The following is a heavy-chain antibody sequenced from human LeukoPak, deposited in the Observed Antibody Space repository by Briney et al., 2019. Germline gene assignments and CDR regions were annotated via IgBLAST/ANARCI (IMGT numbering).Heavy chain of an antibody. CDR2: FDPEDGET. J-gene: IGHJ4*02. Sequence: GASVKVSCKVSGYTLTELSMHWVRQAPGKGLEWMGGFDPEDGETIYAQKFQGRVTMTEDTSTDTAYMELSSLRSEDTAVYYCARGGYCSSTSCLGIDYWGQGTLVTVSS. CDR1: GYTLTELS. D-gene: IGHD2-2*01. V-gene: IGHV1-24*01. CDR3: ARGGYCSSTSCLGIDY.